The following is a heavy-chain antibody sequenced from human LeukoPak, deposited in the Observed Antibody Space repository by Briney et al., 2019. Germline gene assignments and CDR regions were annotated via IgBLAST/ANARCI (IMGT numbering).Heavy chain of an antibody. Sequence: PSETLSLTCAVSGGSISSSNWWSWVRQPPGKGLEWIGEIYHSGSTNYNPSLKSRVTISVDKSKNQFSLKLSSMTAADTAVYYCARDLVWDSSSWYSHYYYMNVWGKGTTVTVSS. CDR3: ARDLVWDSSSWYSHYYYMNV. CDR2: IYHSGST. D-gene: IGHD6-13*01. V-gene: IGHV4-4*02. CDR1: GGSISSSNW. J-gene: IGHJ6*03.